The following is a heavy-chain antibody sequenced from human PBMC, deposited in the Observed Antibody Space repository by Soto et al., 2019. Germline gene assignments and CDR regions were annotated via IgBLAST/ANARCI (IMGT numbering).Heavy chain of an antibody. Sequence: PSETLSLTCAVYGGSFSGYYWSWIRQPPGKGLEWIGEINHSGSTDYNPSLKSRVTISVDTSKNQFSLKLSSVTAADTAVYYCARGFSGWYPDYWGQGTLVTVSS. CDR3: ARGFSGWYPDY. J-gene: IGHJ4*02. CDR1: GGSFSGYY. D-gene: IGHD6-19*01. V-gene: IGHV4-34*01. CDR2: INHSGST.